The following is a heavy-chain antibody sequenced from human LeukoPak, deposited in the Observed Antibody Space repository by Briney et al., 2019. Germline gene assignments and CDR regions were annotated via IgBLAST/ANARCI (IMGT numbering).Heavy chain of an antibody. V-gene: IGHV1-2*06. J-gene: IGHJ4*02. CDR3: SRLYCTNDVCSSFDY. Sequence: ASVKVSCKASGYTFTGYYMHWARQAPGQGLEWMGRINPNSGGTDYAQKFQGRVTMTRDTSISTAYMELSRLRSDDTAVYYCSRLYCTNDVCSSFDYWGQGTLVTVSS. D-gene: IGHD2-8*01. CDR1: GYTFTGYY. CDR2: INPNSGGT.